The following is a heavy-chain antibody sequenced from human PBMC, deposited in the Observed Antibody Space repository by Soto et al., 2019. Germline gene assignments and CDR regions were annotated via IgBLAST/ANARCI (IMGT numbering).Heavy chain of an antibody. CDR2: ISGSGDST. J-gene: IGHJ4*02. CDR1: RFTFSTYA. D-gene: IGHD6-19*01. Sequence: EVQLLESGGGLVQPGGSLRLSCADSRFTFSTYAMNWVRQAPGKGLEWVSGISGSGDSTYYADSVKGRFTVSRDNSKNTLYLHMNSLRAEDTAVFYCAKERSSGWSFDYWGQGTLVTVSS. V-gene: IGHV3-23*01. CDR3: AKERSSGWSFDY.